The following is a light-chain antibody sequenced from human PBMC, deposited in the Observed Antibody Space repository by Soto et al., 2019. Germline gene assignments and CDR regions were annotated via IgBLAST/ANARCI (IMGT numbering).Light chain of an antibody. V-gene: IGKV3-20*01. J-gene: IGKJ4*01. CDR2: AAS. CDR1: QSVTSSY. Sequence: EMLLTQSPGTLSLSPGERATLSCRASQSVTSSYLAWYQQKPGQAPRLLIYAASSRATGIPDRFSGSGSGTDFTLTISRLEPEDFAVYYCQQYGYSATFGGGTKVDIK. CDR3: QQYGYSAT.